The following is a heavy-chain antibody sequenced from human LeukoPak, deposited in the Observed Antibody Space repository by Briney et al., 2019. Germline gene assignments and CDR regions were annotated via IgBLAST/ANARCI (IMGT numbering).Heavy chain of an antibody. CDR1: GITFSNYA. J-gene: IGHJ4*02. D-gene: IGHD4-17*01. CDR3: AKDRPVEVTTGLWDY. CDR2: ISAGGGST. V-gene: IGHV3-23*01. Sequence: GGSLRLSCAASGITFSNYAMSWVRQAPGKGLEWVSAISAGGGSTYYADSVKGRFTISRDNSRNTLYLQMNSLRAEDTAVHYCAKDRPVEVTTGLWDYWGQGTLVTVSS.